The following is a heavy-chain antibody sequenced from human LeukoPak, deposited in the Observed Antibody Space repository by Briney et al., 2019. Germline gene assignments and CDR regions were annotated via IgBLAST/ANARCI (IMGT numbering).Heavy chain of an antibody. J-gene: IGHJ6*02. Sequence: GASVKVSCKASGYTFTSYDINWVRQAPGQGLEWMGWMNPNSGNTGYAQKFQGRVTMTRNTSISTAYMELSSLRSEDTAVYYCARGRKIAAAALYYYYGMDVWGQGTTVTVSS. D-gene: IGHD6-13*01. V-gene: IGHV1-8*01. CDR1: GYTFTSYD. CDR3: ARGRKIAAAALYYYYGMDV. CDR2: MNPNSGNT.